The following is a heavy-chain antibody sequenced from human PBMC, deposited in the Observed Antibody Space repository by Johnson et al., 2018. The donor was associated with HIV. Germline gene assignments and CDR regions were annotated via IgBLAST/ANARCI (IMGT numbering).Heavy chain of an antibody. CDR1: GFTFSDSY. V-gene: IGHV3-66*01. J-gene: IGHJ3*02. CDR2: IYSGGST. Sequence: VQLVESGGGLVKPGGSLRLSCGASGFTFSDSYMNWIRQAPGKGLEWVSIIYSGGSTYYADSVKGRFTISRANSKHTLHLQMNSLRAEDTAVYYCAREGVGTLDFTSSVRRVKSAFDIWGQGTMVSVSS. CDR3: AREGVGTLDFTSSVRRVKSAFDI. D-gene: IGHD3-10*01.